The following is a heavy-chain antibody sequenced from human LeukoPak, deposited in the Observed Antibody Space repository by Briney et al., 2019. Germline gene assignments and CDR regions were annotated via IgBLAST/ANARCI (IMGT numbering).Heavy chain of an antibody. J-gene: IGHJ3*02. CDR3: ARGTVTTGAFDI. CDR1: GGSICSYY. Sequence: SETLSLTCTVSGGSICSYYWSWIRQPPGKGLEWIGYIYYSGSTNYNPSLKSRVTISVDTSKNQFSLKLSSVTAADTAVYYCARGTVTTGAFDIWGQGTMVTVSS. D-gene: IGHD4-17*01. CDR2: IYYSGST. V-gene: IGHV4-59*01.